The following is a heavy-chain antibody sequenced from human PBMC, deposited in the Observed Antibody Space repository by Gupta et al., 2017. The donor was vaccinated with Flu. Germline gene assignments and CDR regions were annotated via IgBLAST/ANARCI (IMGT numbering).Heavy chain of an antibody. Sequence: EVQLLESGGGLVQPGGSLRLSCAASGFPFSSYAMSWVRQAPGKGLEWVSASSGSGGSTYYADSVKGRFTISRDNSKNTLYLQMNSLRAEDTAVYYCAKEPRYCSSTSCYAGDWFDPWGQGTLVIVSS. D-gene: IGHD2-2*01. CDR2: SSGSGGST. CDR1: GFPFSSYA. CDR3: AKEPRYCSSTSCYAGDWFDP. J-gene: IGHJ5*02. V-gene: IGHV3-23*01.